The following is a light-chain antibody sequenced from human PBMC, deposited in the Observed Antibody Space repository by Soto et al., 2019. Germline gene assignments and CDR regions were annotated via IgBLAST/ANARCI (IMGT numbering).Light chain of an antibody. V-gene: IGKV3-20*01. CDR1: QSVTSNS. CDR3: QQYTGLPRT. CDR2: GAT. Sequence: EIVLTQSPGTLSLSPGERATLSCRASQSVTSNSLAWFQQKPGQAPRLLIYGATNRAPGIPDRFSGSGSGTDFTLTINRLEPEDFAVYYCQQYTGLPRTFGQGTKVDIK. J-gene: IGKJ1*01.